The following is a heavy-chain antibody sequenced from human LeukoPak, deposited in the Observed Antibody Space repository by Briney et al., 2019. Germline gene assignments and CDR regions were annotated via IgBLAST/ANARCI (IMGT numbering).Heavy chain of an antibody. Sequence: PGGSLRLSCAASGFTFSSYGMHWVRQAPGKGLEWVAVIWYDASNKYYADSVKGRFTISRDNSKNTLYLQMNSLRAEDTAVYYCARDPSSSSGWYRYYYYGMDVWGQGTTVTVSS. CDR1: GFTFSSYG. CDR2: IWYDASNK. V-gene: IGHV3-33*01. D-gene: IGHD6-19*01. CDR3: ARDPSSSSGWYRYYYYGMDV. J-gene: IGHJ6*02.